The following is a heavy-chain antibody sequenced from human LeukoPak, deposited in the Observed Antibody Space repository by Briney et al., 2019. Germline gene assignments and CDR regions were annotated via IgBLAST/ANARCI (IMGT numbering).Heavy chain of an antibody. CDR1: GFTFSSYA. J-gene: IGHJ4*02. CDR3: AKDGKGYCTSSSCYLNIDY. CDR2: ISGGSGGT. V-gene: IGHV3-23*01. D-gene: IGHD2-15*01. Sequence: GGSLRLSCTASGFTFSSYAMNWVRQAPGKGLEWVSAISGGSGGTYYADSVKGRFTISRDNSKNTVYLQMNSLRAEDTAVYYCAKDGKGYCTSSSCYLNIDYWGQGTLVTVSS.